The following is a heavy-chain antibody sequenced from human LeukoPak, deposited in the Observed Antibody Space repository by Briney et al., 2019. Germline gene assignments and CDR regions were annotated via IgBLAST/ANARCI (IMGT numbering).Heavy chain of an antibody. CDR1: GFTFSSYA. J-gene: IGHJ3*02. D-gene: IGHD3-10*01. V-gene: IGHV3-30*04. CDR3: ARGAVYGPGPIFDI. Sequence: AGRSLRLSCAASGFTFSSYAMHWVRQAPGKGLEWVAVISYDGSNKYYADSVKGRFTISRDNSKNTLYLQMNSLRAEDTAVYYCARGAVYGPGPIFDIWGQGTMVTVSS. CDR2: ISYDGSNK.